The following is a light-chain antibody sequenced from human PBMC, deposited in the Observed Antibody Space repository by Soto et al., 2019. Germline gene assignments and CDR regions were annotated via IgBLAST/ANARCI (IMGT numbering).Light chain of an antibody. V-gene: IGKV3-11*01. Sequence: EIVLTQSPATLSLSPGERATLSCRASQSVSSYLAWYQQKPGQAPRLLIYDASNRATGIPARFSGSGSGTDFTLTISSLEPEDFAVYYCQQRSNWGWTFGQGTEVEIK. CDR1: QSVSSY. CDR3: QQRSNWGWT. J-gene: IGKJ1*01. CDR2: DAS.